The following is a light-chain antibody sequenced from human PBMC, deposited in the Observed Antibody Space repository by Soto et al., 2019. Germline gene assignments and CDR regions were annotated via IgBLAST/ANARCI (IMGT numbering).Light chain of an antibody. J-gene: IGKJ1*01. CDR3: QQYNSDPRT. V-gene: IGKV1-5*01. Sequence: DIQMTQSPPTLSASVGDRVTITCRASQSISSWLAWYQQKPGKAPEVLIYDASSLESGVPSRFSGSGSGTEFTLTISSLQPDDFATYYCQQYNSDPRTFGQGTKVDIK. CDR2: DAS. CDR1: QSISSW.